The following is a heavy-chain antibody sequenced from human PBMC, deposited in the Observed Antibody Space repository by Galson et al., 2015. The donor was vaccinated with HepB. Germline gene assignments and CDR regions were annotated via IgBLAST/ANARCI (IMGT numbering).Heavy chain of an antibody. CDR1: GFTFSDYG. D-gene: IGHD2-21*02. V-gene: IGHV3-30*03. CDR2: ISYDGGYK. Sequence: SLRLSCAASGFTFSDYGIHWVRQAPGKGLEWVAVISYDGGYKYYADSVKGRFTISRDNSTNTLYPQMNSLRPDDTAVYYCARDNCGGGCLDALDIWGQGTMVTVSS. J-gene: IGHJ3*02. CDR3: ARDNCGGGCLDALDI.